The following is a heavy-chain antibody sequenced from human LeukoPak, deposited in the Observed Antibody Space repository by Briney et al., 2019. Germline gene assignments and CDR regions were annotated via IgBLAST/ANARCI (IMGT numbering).Heavy chain of an antibody. J-gene: IGHJ4*02. V-gene: IGHV3-23*01. CDR2: ISGSGGST. CDR1: GFTFRDYY. Sequence: PGGSLRLSCAASGFTFRDYYMTWIRQAPGKGLEWVSAISGSGGSTYYADSVKGRFTISRDNSKNTLYLQMNSLRAEDTAVYYCAKNGYDFWSGYYYWGQGTLVTVSS. D-gene: IGHD3-3*01. CDR3: AKNGYDFWSGYYY.